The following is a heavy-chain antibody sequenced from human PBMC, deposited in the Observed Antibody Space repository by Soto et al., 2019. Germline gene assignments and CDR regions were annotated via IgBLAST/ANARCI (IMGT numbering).Heavy chain of an antibody. CDR1: GFTFSSYS. CDR2: ISSSSSYI. J-gene: IGHJ4*02. CDR3: ARDGCGYDWGYFDY. Sequence: EVQLVESGGGLVKPGGSLRLSCAASGFTFSSYSMNWVRQAPGKGLEWVSSISSSSSYIYYADSVKGRFTISRDNAKNSLYLQMNSLRAEDTAVYYCARDGCGYDWGYFDYWGQGTLVTVSS. D-gene: IGHD5-12*01. V-gene: IGHV3-21*01.